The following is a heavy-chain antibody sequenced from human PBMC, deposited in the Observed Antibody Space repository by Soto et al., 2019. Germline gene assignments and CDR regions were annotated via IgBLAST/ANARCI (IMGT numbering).Heavy chain of an antibody. CDR1: GGTFSSYA. CDR3: ARVIPGVAFDI. V-gene: IGHV1-18*01. Sequence: GASVKVSCKASGGTFSSYAISWVRQAPGQGLEWMGWVSAYNGNTNYAQKLQGRVTMTTDTSTSTAYMELRSLRSDDTAVYYCARVIPGVAFDIWGQGTMVTVSS. CDR2: VSAYNGNT. J-gene: IGHJ3*02.